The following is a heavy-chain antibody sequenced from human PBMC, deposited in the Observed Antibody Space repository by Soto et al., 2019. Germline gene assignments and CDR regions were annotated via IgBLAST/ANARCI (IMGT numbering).Heavy chain of an antibody. CDR2: IYHSGST. CDR1: CGSISSSNW. J-gene: IGHJ4*02. CDR3: ARLHYYGSGSPH. D-gene: IGHD3-10*01. Sequence: KTSETLSLTCAVSCGSISSSNWWSWVRQPPGKGLEWIGEIYHSGSTNYNPSLKSRVTISVDKSKNQFSLKLSSVTAADTAVYYCARLHYYGSGSPHWGQGTLVTVSS. V-gene: IGHV4-4*02.